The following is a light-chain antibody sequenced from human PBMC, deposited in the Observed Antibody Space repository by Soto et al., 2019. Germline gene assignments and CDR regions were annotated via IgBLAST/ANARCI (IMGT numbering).Light chain of an antibody. Sequence: QSALTQPASVSGSPAQSITISCTGTSNDVGGYDYVSWYQQHPGKAPKLIIYDVSNRPSGVSDRFSGSKSGNAASLTISGLQAEDEADYYCSSYTSSSTVVFGGGTKVTVL. V-gene: IGLV2-14*01. CDR1: SNDVGGYDY. J-gene: IGLJ2*01. CDR3: SSYTSSSTVV. CDR2: DVS.